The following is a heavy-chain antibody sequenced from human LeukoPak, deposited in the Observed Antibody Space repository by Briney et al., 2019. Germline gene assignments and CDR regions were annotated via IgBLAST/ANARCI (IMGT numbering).Heavy chain of an antibody. J-gene: IGHJ4*02. V-gene: IGHV4-59*12. Sequence: PSETLSLTCTVSGGSISSYYWSWIRQPPGKGLEWIGYIYYSGSTYYNPSLKSRVTISVDTSKNQFSLKLSSVTAADTAVYYCASRSIAARKVDYWGQGTLVTVSS. CDR2: IYYSGST. CDR3: ASRSIAARKVDY. D-gene: IGHD6-6*01. CDR1: GGSISSYY.